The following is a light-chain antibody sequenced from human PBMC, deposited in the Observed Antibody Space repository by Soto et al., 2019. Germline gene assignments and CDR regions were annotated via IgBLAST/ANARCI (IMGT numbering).Light chain of an antibody. Sequence: QSALTQPRSVSGSPGQSVTISCTGTSSNVGGSNYVSWNQQHPGKAPKVMIYDVNKRPSGVPDRFSGSKSGNTATLTISGLQAEDEADYYCCSYAGSYTWVFGGGTKLTVL. J-gene: IGLJ3*02. CDR3: CSYAGSYTWV. V-gene: IGLV2-11*01. CDR1: SSNVGGSNY. CDR2: DVN.